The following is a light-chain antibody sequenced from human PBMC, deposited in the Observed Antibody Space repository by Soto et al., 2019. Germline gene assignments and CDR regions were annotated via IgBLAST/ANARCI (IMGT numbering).Light chain of an antibody. CDR2: WAS. J-gene: IGKJ2*01. CDR1: QSVLYRSNNSNY. Sequence: DIVMTQSPDSLAVSLGERATINCKSSQSVLYRSNNSNYLAWYQQKPGQPPKLLIYWASTRESGVPDRFSGSGSGTDFTLTISSLQAEDVAVYYCQQYYSTSPTFGQGTKLEIK. V-gene: IGKV4-1*01. CDR3: QQYYSTSPT.